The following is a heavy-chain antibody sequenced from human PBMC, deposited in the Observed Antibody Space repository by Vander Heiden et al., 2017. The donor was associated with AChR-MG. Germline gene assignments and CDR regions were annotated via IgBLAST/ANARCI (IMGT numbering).Heavy chain of an antibody. CDR3: AKDYCSSTSCYERGGFDY. Sequence: GYVFSSYVMHWVRQAPGKGPEWVAVISYDGSNKYYADSVKGRFTVSRDNSKNTLYLQMNSLRAEDTAVYYCAKDYCSSTSCYERGGFDYWGQGTLVTVSS. V-gene: IGHV3-30*18. CDR2: ISYDGSNK. CDR1: GYVFSSYV. D-gene: IGHD2-2*01. J-gene: IGHJ4*02.